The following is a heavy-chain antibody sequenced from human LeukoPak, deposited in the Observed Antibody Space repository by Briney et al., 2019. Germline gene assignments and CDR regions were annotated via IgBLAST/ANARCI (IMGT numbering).Heavy chain of an antibody. J-gene: IGHJ4*02. Sequence: SETLFLTSAVSCYFTISGYYWGWIRQPPGKGLEWIGTIYHSGSNYYNPSLNSRVTISVDTSKNQFSLKLSSVTAADTAVYYCARAKRSSWAHYFDDWGQGTLVTVSS. D-gene: IGHD6-13*01. V-gene: IGHV4-38-2*01. CDR3: ARAKRSSWAHYFDD. CDR2: IYHSGSN. CDR1: CYFTISGYY.